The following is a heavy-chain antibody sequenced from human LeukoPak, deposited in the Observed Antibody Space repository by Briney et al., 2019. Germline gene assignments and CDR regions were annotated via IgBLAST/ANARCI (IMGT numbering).Heavy chain of an antibody. CDR2: IRYDGSNK. Sequence: GGSLRLSCAASGFTFSSYGMHWVRQAPGKGLEWVAFIRYDGSNKYYADSVKGRFTISRDNSKNTLYLQMNSLRAEDTAVYYCAKDPKAADQPSLIDYWGQGTLVTVSS. CDR3: AKDPKAADQPSLIDY. V-gene: IGHV3-30*02. D-gene: IGHD6-13*01. CDR1: GFTFSSYG. J-gene: IGHJ4*02.